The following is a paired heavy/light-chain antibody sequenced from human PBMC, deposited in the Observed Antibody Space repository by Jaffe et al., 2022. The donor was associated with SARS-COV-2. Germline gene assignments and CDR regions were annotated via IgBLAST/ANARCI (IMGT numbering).Heavy chain of an antibody. D-gene: IGHD3-3*01. V-gene: IGHV4-31*03. Sequence: QVQLQESGPGLVKPSQTLSLTCTVSGGSISDGGYYWSWIRQHPGKGLEWIGYIYDSGTTYYNPSLKSRVAISVDTSKNQFSLIVYSVTGADTAVYYCARDQGYGVDYWGQGTLVTVSS. J-gene: IGHJ4*02. CDR1: GGSISDGGYY. CDR2: IYDSGTT. CDR3: ARDQGYGVDY.
Light chain of an antibody. CDR2: NYN. CDR1: SSNIGRNP. Sequence: QSVLTQPPSASGTPGQRVTISCSGSSSNIGRNPVNWYQQVPGTAPKVLIYNYNQRPSGVPDRFSGSKSGTSASLAISGLQSEDEADYYCAAWDDSLNGHVVFGGGTKLTVL. J-gene: IGLJ2*01. V-gene: IGLV1-44*01. CDR3: AAWDDSLNGHVV.